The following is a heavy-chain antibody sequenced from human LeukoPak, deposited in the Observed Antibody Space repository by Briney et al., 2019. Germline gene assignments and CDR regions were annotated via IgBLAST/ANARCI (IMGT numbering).Heavy chain of an antibody. D-gene: IGHD3-22*01. V-gene: IGHV3-11*04. CDR1: GFTFSDYY. Sequence: PGGSLRLSCAASGFTFSDYYMSWIRQAPGKGLEWVSYISSSGSTIYYADSVKGRFTISRDNAKNSLYLQMNSLRAEDTAVYYYARTYDSSGSDAFDIWGQGTMVTVSS. CDR2: ISSSGSTI. J-gene: IGHJ3*02. CDR3: ARTYDSSGSDAFDI.